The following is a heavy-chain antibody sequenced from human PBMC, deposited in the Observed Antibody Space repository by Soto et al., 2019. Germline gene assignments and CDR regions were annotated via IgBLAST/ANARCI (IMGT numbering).Heavy chain of an antibody. CDR1: GGTFSSYA. CDR2: IIPIFGTA. V-gene: IGHV1-69*13. D-gene: IGHD2-2*02. J-gene: IGHJ6*02. CDR3: ASSVVPAAINYYGMDG. Sequence: SVKVSCKASGGTFSSYAISWVRQAPGQGLEWMGGIIPIFGTANYAQKFQGRVTITADESTSTAYMELSSLRSEDTAVYYCASSVVPAAINYYGMDGWGQGTTVTVSS.